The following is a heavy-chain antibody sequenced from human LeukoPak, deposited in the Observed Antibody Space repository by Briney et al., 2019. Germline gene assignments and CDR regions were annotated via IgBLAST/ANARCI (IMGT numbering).Heavy chain of an antibody. J-gene: IGHJ4*02. CDR3: ARDYYGSGSYYKGSGFLY. CDR2: ISSSSSYI. D-gene: IGHD3-10*01. CDR1: GFTFSSYS. Sequence: PGGSLRLSCAASGFTFSSYSMNWVRQAPGKGLEWVSSISSSSSYIYYADSVKGRFTISRDNAKNSLYLQMISLRAEDTAVYYCARDYYGSGSYYKGSGFLYWGQGTLVTVSS. V-gene: IGHV3-21*01.